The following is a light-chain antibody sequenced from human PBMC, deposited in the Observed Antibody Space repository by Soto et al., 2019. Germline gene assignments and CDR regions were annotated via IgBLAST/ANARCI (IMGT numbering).Light chain of an antibody. CDR1: QSVSSSY. V-gene: IGKV3-20*01. Sequence: ELVLTQSPGTLSLSPGERATLSCGASQSVSSSYFAWYQQKPGQAPRLLIYAASSRATGVPDRFSGSGSGTDFTITITRLEPEDFAVYYCQHYGTSPFTFGPGPKVEIK. CDR2: AAS. CDR3: QHYGTSPFT. J-gene: IGKJ3*01.